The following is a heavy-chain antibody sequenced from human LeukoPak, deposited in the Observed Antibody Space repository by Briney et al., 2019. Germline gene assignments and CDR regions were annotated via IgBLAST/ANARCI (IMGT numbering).Heavy chain of an antibody. CDR3: ATVEIGHPDWMVSLIFDY. J-gene: IGHJ4*02. CDR1: GYTLTELS. Sequence: GASVKVSCTVSGYTLTELSMHWVRQAPGKGLEWMGGFDPEDGETIYAQKFQGRVAMTEDTSTDTAYMELSSLRSEDTAVYYCATVEIGHPDWMVSLIFDYWGQGTLVTVSS. CDR2: FDPEDGET. V-gene: IGHV1-24*01. D-gene: IGHD3/OR15-3a*01.